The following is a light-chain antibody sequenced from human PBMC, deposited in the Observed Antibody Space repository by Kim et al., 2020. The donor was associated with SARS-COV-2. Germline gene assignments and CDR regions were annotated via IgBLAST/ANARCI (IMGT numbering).Light chain of an antibody. V-gene: IGKV3D-15*01. Sequence: EIVMTQSPATLSVSQGERATLFCRTSQNVNSNLAWYQQKPGQPPRLLIYGPSTRATGIPARFSGSGSGTEFTLTISSLQSEDFAVYHCQQYNSWPPVFGGGTKVDIK. CDR2: GPS. CDR1: QNVNSN. CDR3: QQYNSWPPV. J-gene: IGKJ4*01.